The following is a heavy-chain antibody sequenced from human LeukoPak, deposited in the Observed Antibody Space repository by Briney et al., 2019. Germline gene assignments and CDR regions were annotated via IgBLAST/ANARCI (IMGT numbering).Heavy chain of an antibody. Sequence: ASVKVSCKASGGTFSSYAISWVRQAPGQGLEWMGGIIPIFGTANYAQKFQGRVTITADESTSTAYMELSSLRSEDTAVYYCARKITIFGVVSDWYFDLWGRGTLVTVSS. D-gene: IGHD3-3*01. CDR2: IIPIFGTA. CDR1: GGTFSSYA. V-gene: IGHV1-69*01. CDR3: ARKITIFGVVSDWYFDL. J-gene: IGHJ2*01.